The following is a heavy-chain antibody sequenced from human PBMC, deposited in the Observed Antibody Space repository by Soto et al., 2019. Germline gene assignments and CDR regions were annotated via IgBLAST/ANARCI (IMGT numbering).Heavy chain of an antibody. CDR1: GYTFTGYY. CDR2: INPNSGGT. CDR3: ARDSDYDSSGYFIDY. V-gene: IGHV1-2*04. J-gene: IGHJ4*02. Sequence: ASVKVSCKASGYTFTGYYMHWVRQAPGQGLEWMGWINPNSGGTNYAQKFQGWVTMTRDTSISTAYMELSRLRSDDTAVYYCARDSDYDSSGYFIDYWGQGTLVNVSS. D-gene: IGHD3-22*01.